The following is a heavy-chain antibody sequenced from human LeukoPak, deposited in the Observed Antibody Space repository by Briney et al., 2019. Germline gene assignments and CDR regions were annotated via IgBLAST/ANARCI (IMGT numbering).Heavy chain of an antibody. D-gene: IGHD3-3*01. CDR3: ARDRAWNYFDY. V-gene: IGHV3-30*03. J-gene: IGHJ4*02. CDR1: GFTFSRHG. CDR2: ISNDGSRK. Sequence: GRSLRLSCAPPGFTFSRHGMHWVRQAPGKGLERVAIISNDGSRKYYAHSVEGRFTISRDNSKNTLYLQMDSLRAEDTAVYYCARDRAWNYFDYWGQGTLVTVSS.